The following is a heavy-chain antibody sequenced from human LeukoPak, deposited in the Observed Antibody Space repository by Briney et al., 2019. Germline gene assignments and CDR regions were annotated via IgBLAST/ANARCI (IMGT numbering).Heavy chain of an antibody. CDR2: IIPIFGTA. J-gene: IGHJ6*02. Sequence: SVKVSCKASGGTFISYAISWVRQAPGQGLEWMGGIIPIFGTANYAQKFQGRVTITADESTSTAYMELSSLRSEDTAVYYCARLPLRSIAVGYYGMDVWGQGTTVTVSS. CDR3: ARLPLRSIAVGYYGMDV. CDR1: GGTFISYA. V-gene: IGHV1-69*13. D-gene: IGHD6-6*01.